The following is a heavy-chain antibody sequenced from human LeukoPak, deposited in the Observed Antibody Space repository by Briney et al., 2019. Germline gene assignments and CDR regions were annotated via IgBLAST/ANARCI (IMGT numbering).Heavy chain of an antibody. J-gene: IGHJ2*01. CDR2: GSYSVAR. CDR1: GGSIGTYY. V-gene: IGHV4-59*01. CDR3: ARDGVAVSPTGSNWYFDL. Sequence: SETLSLTCTVSGGSIGTYYWIWMRQPPGKGLEWIGYGSYSVARKYSPSLKSRVTISVDTSKNQFSLKLTSVTAAATAVYYCARDGVAVSPTGSNWYFDLWGRGTLVTVSS. D-gene: IGHD6-19*01.